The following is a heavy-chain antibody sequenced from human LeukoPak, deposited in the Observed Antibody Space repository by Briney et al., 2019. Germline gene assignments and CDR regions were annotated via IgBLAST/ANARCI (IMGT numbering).Heavy chain of an antibody. Sequence: NPSETLSLTCTVSGGSISSYYWSWIRQPPGKGLEWIGYIYYSGSTNYNPSLKSRVTISVDTSKNQFSLKLSSVTAADTAVYYCARDKETYQLLNRQGGFDPWGQGTLVTVSS. CDR3: ARDKETYQLLNRQGGFDP. CDR1: GGSISSYY. CDR2: IYYSGST. J-gene: IGHJ5*02. V-gene: IGHV4-59*01. D-gene: IGHD2-2*01.